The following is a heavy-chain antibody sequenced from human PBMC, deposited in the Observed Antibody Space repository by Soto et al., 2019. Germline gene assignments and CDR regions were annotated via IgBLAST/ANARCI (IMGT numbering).Heavy chain of an antibody. J-gene: IGHJ4*02. Sequence: PGGSLRLSFAASGFTFDEYAMHWFRQAPGKGLEWVSGINWNSDTIGYADSVKGRFTISRDTAKKSLFLQMNSLRTEDTALYYGAKGSSIWYELPLDYRGQGTLFTVSS. CDR2: INWNSDTI. CDR3: AKGSSIWYELPLDY. V-gene: IGHV3-9*01. D-gene: IGHD6-13*01. CDR1: GFTFDEYA.